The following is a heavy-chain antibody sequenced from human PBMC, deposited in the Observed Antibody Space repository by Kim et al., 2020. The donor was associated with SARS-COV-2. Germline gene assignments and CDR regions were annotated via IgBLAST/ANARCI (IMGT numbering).Heavy chain of an antibody. V-gene: IGHV4-34*01. CDR1: GGSFSGYY. J-gene: IGHJ4*02. CDR2: INHSGST. D-gene: IGHD4-17*01. CDR3: ARLGYGDPPYYFDY. Sequence: SETLSLTCAVYGGSFSGYYWSWIRQPPGKGLEWIGEINHSGSTNYNPSLKSRVTISVDTSKNQFSLKLSSVTAADTAVYYCARLGYGDPPYYFDYWGQGTLVTVSS.